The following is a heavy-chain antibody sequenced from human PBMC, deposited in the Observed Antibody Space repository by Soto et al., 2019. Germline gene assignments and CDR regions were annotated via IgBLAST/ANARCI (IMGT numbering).Heavy chain of an antibody. J-gene: IGHJ4*02. CDR3: ARIVRYCSSTSCPYYFVY. D-gene: IGHD2-2*01. CDR2: MNPNSGNT. CDR1: GYTFTSYD. Sequence: ASVKVSCKASGYTFTSYDINWVRQATGQGLEWMGWMNPNSGNTGYAQKFQGRVTMTRNTSISTAYMELSSLRSEDTAVYYCARIVRYCSSTSCPYYFVYWGQGTLVTVSS. V-gene: IGHV1-8*01.